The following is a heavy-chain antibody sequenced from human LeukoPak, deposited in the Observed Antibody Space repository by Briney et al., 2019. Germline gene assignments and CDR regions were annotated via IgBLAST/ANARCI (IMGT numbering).Heavy chain of an antibody. CDR3: ARERTGDLGEETLFGGAPFDY. V-gene: IGHV3-48*03. J-gene: IGHJ4*02. CDR2: ISSGAISI. D-gene: IGHD3-16*01. Sequence: GRSLRLSCVASGFTFSNYEMNWVRQAPWKGLEWLSGISSGAISIYYADSVEGRFTISRDDAKNSVFLQMSSLRADDTAVYYCARERTGDLGEETLFGGAPFDYWGQGTLVTVSS. CDR1: GFTFSNYE.